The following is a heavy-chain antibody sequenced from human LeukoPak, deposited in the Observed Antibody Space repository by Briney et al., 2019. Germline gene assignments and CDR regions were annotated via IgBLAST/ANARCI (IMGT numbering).Heavy chain of an antibody. Sequence: GGSLRLSCTASGFTFGDYAMSWVRQAPGKGLEWVGFIRSKAYGGTTEYAASVKGRFTISRDDSKSIAYLQMNSLKTEDTAMYYCGVAATGRGADYWGQGTLVTVSS. CDR2: IRSKAYGGTT. J-gene: IGHJ4*02. CDR1: GFTFGDYA. D-gene: IGHD2-15*01. CDR3: GVAATGRGADY. V-gene: IGHV3-49*04.